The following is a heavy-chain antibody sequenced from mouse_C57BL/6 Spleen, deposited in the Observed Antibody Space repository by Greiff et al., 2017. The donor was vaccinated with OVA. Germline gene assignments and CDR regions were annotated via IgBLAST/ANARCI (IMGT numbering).Heavy chain of an antibody. V-gene: IGHV1-64*01. D-gene: IGHD2-4*01. CDR2: IHSNSGST. CDR1: GYTFTSYW. CDR3: ARPFGLRAEWYFDV. Sequence: VQLQQPGAELVKPGASVKLSCKASGYTFTSYWMHWVKQRPGQGLEWIGMIHSNSGSTNYNEKFKSKATLTVDKSSSTAYMQLSSLTSEDSAVYYCARPFGLRAEWYFDVWGTGTTVTVSS. J-gene: IGHJ1*03.